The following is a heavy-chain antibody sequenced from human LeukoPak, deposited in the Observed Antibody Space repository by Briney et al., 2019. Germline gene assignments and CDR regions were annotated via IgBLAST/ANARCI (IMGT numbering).Heavy chain of an antibody. V-gene: IGHV4-39*01. CDR1: GGSISSSSYY. J-gene: IGHJ3*02. CDR2: IYYSGST. Sequence: SETLSLTCTVSGGSISSSSYYWGWIRQPPGKGLEWIGSIYYSGSTYYNPSLKSRVTISVDTSKNQFSLKLSSVTAADTAVYYCARHSIVVVPAAPGGDAFDIWGQGTMVTVSS. CDR3: ARHSIVVVPAAPGGDAFDI. D-gene: IGHD2-2*01.